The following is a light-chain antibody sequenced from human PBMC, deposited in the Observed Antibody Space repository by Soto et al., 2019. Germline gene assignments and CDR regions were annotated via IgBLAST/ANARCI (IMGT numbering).Light chain of an antibody. J-gene: IGKJ1*01. Sequence: EIVFTHSPFTLSLSPVERATLSFMASQSVSSSRLAWYRQKPGQAPRLLIYGASSRATGIPDRFSGSGSGTDFTLTISRLEPEDFAVYYCQKYGSSLWTFGQGTKVDIK. V-gene: IGKV3-20*01. CDR1: QSVSSSR. CDR2: GAS. CDR3: QKYGSSLWT.